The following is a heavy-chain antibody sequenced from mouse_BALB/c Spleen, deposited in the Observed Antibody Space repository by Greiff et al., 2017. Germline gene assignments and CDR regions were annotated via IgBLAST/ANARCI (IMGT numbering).Heavy chain of an antibody. J-gene: IGHJ3*01. V-gene: IGHV2-2*02. D-gene: IGHD1-1*01. CDR3: ARENYYGSSYGFAY. Sequence: VQLQQSGPGLVQPSQSLSITCTVSGFSLTSYGVHWVRQSPGKGLEWLGVIWSGGSTDYNAAFISRLSISKDNSKSQVFFKMNSLQANDTAIYYCARENYYGSSYGFAYWAKGLWSLSLQ. CDR2: IWSGGST. CDR1: GFSLTSYG.